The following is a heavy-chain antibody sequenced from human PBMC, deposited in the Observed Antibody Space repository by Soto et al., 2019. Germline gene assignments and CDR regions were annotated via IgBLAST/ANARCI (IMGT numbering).Heavy chain of an antibody. D-gene: IGHD3-3*02. CDR3: AKMRHFSIGWPTYHFDY. V-gene: IGHV3-23*01. CDR2: SRGSGSST. J-gene: IGHJ4*02. CDR1: GFTFSSYA. Sequence: EVQLLESGGGLVQPGGSLRLSCAASGFTFSSYAMSWVRQAPGKGLEWVSVSRGSGSSTYYAYSVKGRFSISRDNSQKARYAQMISLRAEDTAVYYCAKMRHFSIGWPTYHFDYCGQGTQLTVSS.